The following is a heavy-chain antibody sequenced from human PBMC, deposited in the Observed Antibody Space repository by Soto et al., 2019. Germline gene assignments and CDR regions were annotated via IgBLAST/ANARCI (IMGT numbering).Heavy chain of an antibody. V-gene: IGHV4-59*08. J-gene: IGHJ4*02. CDR3: ARHNYGSGSTYFDY. D-gene: IGHD3-10*01. CDR2: IYYSGST. Sequence: SDTLSLTCTVNGGSISSSYWSWIRKPPGKGLEWIGYIYYSGSTNYNPSLKSRVTISVDTSKNQFSLKLNSMTAADTAVYYCARHNYGSGSTYFDYWGQGTLVTVSS. CDR1: GGSISSSY.